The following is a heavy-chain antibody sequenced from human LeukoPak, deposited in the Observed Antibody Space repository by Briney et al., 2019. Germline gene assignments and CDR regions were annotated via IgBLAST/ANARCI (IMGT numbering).Heavy chain of an antibody. CDR3: ARVGSSGWYRVDY. J-gene: IGHJ4*02. Sequence: ASVKLSCKASGYTFTSYGISWIRQPPGQGLEWMGWISDYNGNTNYAQKLQGRVTMTTDTSTSTAYMELRSLRSDDTAVYYCARVGSSGWYRVDYWGQGTLVTVSS. V-gene: IGHV1-18*01. CDR2: ISDYNGNT. CDR1: GYTFTSYG. D-gene: IGHD6-19*01.